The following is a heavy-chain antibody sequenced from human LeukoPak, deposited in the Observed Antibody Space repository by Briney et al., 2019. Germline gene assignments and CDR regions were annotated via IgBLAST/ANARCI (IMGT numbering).Heavy chain of an antibody. V-gene: IGHV3-21*01. CDR2: ISSRSTYI. Sequence: GGSLRLSCAPSGFTFTSYSMNWVRQAPGKGLEWVSSISSRSTYIYYADSVKGRFTISRDNAKNSLYLQMNSLRAEDTAVYYCAKAAAGFFDYWGQGTLVTVSS. CDR3: AKAAAGFFDY. CDR1: GFTFTSYS. D-gene: IGHD6-19*01. J-gene: IGHJ4*02.